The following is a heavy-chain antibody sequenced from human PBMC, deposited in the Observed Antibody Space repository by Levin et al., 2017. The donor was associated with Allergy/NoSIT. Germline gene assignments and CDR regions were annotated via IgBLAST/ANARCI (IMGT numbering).Heavy chain of an antibody. Sequence: GGSLRLSCAASGFTFRNYSMHWVRQAPGKGLEWVAFIWYDGSNRNHPDSVQGRFTISRDNSKNMLYLQMDSLRLEDTAVYFCARDAYGRNELGGGLDYWGQGTPVTVSS. CDR3: ARDAYGRNELGGGLDY. CDR2: IWYDGSNR. D-gene: IGHD1-1*01. V-gene: IGHV3-33*01. CDR1: GFTFRNYS. J-gene: IGHJ4*02.